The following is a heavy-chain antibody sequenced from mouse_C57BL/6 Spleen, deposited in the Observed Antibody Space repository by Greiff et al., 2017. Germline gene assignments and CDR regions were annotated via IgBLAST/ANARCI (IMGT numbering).Heavy chain of an antibody. CDR3: ASVVEAMGC. J-gene: IGHJ4*01. V-gene: IGHV1-50*01. CDR1: GYTFTSYW. Sequence: QVQLQQPGAELVKPGASVKLSCKASGYTFTSYWMQWVKQRPGQGLEWIGEIDPSDSYTNYNQKFKGKATLTVDTSSSTAYLQLSSLTSGDSAVYNCASVVEAMGCWGQGASVTVAS. CDR2: IDPSDSYT. D-gene: IGHD1-1*01.